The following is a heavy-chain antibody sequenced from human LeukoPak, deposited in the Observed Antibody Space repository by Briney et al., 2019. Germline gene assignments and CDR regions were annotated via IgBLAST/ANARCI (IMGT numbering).Heavy chain of an antibody. CDR1: GDSFSGYY. V-gene: IGHV4-34*01. CDR3: ARGTIRGRLVPFVF. CDR2: INHSGST. J-gene: IGHJ4*02. Sequence: KPSETLSLTCAVYGDSFSGYYWSWLRQPPGKGREGIGEINHSGSTNYNPSLKRRVTISVDTSKNQFSLKLNSVTAADAAVYYCARGTIRGRLVPFVFWGQGTLVTVSS. D-gene: IGHD3-9*01.